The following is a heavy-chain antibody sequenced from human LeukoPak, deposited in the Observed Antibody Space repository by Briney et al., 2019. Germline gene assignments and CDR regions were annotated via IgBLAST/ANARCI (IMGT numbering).Heavy chain of an antibody. D-gene: IGHD2-15*01. CDR1: GGSFSGYY. J-gene: IGHJ1*01. CDR3: ARGLRYCSGGSCYPQYFQH. Sequence: SETLPLTCAVYGGSFSGYYWSWIRQPPGKGLEWIGEINHSGSTNYNPSLKSRVTISVDTSKNQFSLKLSSVTAADTAVYYCARGLRYCSGGSCYPQYFQHWGQGTLVTVSS. CDR2: INHSGST. V-gene: IGHV4-34*01.